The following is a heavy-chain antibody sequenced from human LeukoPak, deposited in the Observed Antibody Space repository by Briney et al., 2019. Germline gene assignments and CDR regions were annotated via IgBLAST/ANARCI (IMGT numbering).Heavy chain of an antibody. CDR2: ISSSSSYI. CDR1: GFTFSSYS. Sequence: GGSLRLSCAASGFTFSSYSMNWVRQAPGKGLEWVSSISSSSSYIYYADPVKGRFTISRDNAKNSLYLQMNSLRAEDTAVYYCARDQEVLPLYYFDYWGQGTLVTVSS. V-gene: IGHV3-21*01. J-gene: IGHJ4*02. CDR3: ARDQEVLPLYYFDY. D-gene: IGHD3-16*02.